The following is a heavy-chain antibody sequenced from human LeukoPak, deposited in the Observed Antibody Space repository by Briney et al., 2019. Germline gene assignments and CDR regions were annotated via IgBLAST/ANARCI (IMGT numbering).Heavy chain of an antibody. CDR3: ARRTPPKPYSSSWYLNSDY. CDR2: INHSGST. V-gene: IGHV4-34*01. D-gene: IGHD6-13*01. Sequence: PSETLSLTCAVYGGSFSGYYWSWIRQPPGKGLEWIGEINHSGSTNYNPSLKSRVTISVDTSKNQFSLKLSSVTAADTAVYYCARRTPPKPYSSSWYLNSDYWGQGTLVTVSS. CDR1: GGSFSGYY. J-gene: IGHJ4*02.